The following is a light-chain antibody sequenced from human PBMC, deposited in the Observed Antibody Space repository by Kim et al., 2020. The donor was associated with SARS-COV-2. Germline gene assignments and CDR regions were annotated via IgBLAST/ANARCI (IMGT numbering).Light chain of an antibody. CDR3: QAWDSSTAV. Sequence: SYELTQPPSVSVSPGQTASITCSGGKLGDKYACWYQQKPGQSPVLVIYQHTKRPSGIPQRFSGSSSGNTATLTISRAQTMDEADYYCQAWDSSTAVFG. CDR1: KLGDKY. V-gene: IGLV3-1*01. J-gene: IGLJ7*01. CDR2: QHT.